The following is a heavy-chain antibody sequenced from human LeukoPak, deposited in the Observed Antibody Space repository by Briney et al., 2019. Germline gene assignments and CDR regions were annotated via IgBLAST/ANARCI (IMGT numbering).Heavy chain of an antibody. J-gene: IGHJ4*02. CDR1: GFTFSSYW. CDR2: SGVSGGSA. V-gene: IGHV3-23*01. D-gene: IGHD4-23*01. CDR3: AKDLAGATVVTCFDY. Sequence: PGGSLRLSCAASGFTFSSYWMHWVRQAPGKGLEWVSASGVSGGSAYYADSVKGRFTISRDESKNTLYLQMSSLRAEDTAVYYCAKDLAGATVVTCFDYWGQGNLVTVSS.